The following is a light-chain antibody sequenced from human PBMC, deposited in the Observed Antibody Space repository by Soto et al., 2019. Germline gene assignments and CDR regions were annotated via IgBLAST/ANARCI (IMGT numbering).Light chain of an antibody. CDR1: TSDVGGYNY. J-gene: IGLJ1*01. Sequence: QSALTQPASVSGSPGQSITISCTGTTSDVGGYNYVSWYQQHPGTAPKLIIYGVNNRPSGVSDRFSGSKSGNTASLTISGLQAEDETDYYCSSPSTSSTRVFGTGTKLTVL. V-gene: IGLV2-14*01. CDR3: SSPSTSSTRV. CDR2: GVN.